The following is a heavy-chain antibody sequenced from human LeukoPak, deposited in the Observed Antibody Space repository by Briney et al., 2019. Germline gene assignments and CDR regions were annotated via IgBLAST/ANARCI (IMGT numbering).Heavy chain of an antibody. CDR3: ARRGSRWEFDY. V-gene: IGHV3-64*01. D-gene: IGHD3-16*01. CDR1: GFTFSSHS. CDR2: IRSNGGST. Sequence: GGSLRLSCVASGFTFSSHSMHWVRQAPGKGLEYVSGIRSNGGSTYFAKSVKGRFTISRDNSKNTLDLQMGSLRAEDMAVYYCARRGSRWEFDYWGQGTLVTVSS. J-gene: IGHJ4*02.